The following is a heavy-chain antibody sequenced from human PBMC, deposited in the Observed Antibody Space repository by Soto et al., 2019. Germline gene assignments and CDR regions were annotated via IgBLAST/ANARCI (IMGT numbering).Heavy chain of an antibody. CDR3: ARVPGVVVSADDAFDI. Sequence: QVQLQESGPGLVKPSGTLTLTCAVSGGSVSSSTWWSWVRQSPGTGLEWMGEIYHSGSAHSNPSLKSRATISLDKSKNQFSLRLTSVTAADTAVYYCARVPGVVVSADDAFDIWGPGTRVIVSS. CDR1: GGSVSSSTW. D-gene: IGHD2-21*02. J-gene: IGHJ3*02. CDR2: IYHSGSA. V-gene: IGHV4-4*02.